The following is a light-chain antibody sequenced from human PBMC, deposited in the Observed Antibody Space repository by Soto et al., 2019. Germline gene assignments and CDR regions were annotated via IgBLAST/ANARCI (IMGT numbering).Light chain of an antibody. CDR3: QQYFSYWTT. CDR2: KAS. CDR1: QSVSTW. Sequence: DLPMTQSPPTLSAFVGDRVTITCRTSQSVSTWVAWYQQNPGKAPKLLIYKASTLESGVPSRFTGSGSGTEFTLTITSLQPDDIATYYCQQYFSYWTTFGQGTKVEIK. J-gene: IGKJ1*01. V-gene: IGKV1-5*03.